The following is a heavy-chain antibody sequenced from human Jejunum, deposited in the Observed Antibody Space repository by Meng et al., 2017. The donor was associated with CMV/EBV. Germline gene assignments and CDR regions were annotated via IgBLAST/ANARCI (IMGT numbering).Heavy chain of an antibody. CDR3: ARVGSRDGCNYFDC. D-gene: IGHD5-24*01. CDR1: GSIGSGEYY. CDR2: IYYGGST. J-gene: IGHJ4*02. V-gene: IGHV4-30-4*08. Sequence: GSIGSGEYYWSWIRQPPGKGLEWIAYIYYGGSTYYNPSLKSRIDISIDASKNQLSLNLSSVTAADTAVYYCARVGSRDGCNYFDCWGQGTLVTVSS.